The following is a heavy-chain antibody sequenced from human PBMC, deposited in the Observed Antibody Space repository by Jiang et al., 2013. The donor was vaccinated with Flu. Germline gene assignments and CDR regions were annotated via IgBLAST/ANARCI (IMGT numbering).Heavy chain of an antibody. D-gene: IGHD6-13*01. V-gene: IGHV4-4*07. CDR3: AREPLSASWCDY. CDR2: IYSMGGT. J-gene: IGHJ4*02. CDR1: GGSISSYY. Sequence: PGLVKPSETLSLTCTVSGGSISSYYWIWIRQPAGKGLEWIGRIYSMGGTNYNPSLKSRVSMSVDTSKNQFSLRLSSVTAADSAVYYCAREPLSASWCDYWGRGTLVTVSS.